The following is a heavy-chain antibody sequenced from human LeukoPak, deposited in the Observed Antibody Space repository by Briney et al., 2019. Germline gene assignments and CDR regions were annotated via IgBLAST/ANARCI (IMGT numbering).Heavy chain of an antibody. CDR2: ISYDGSNK. CDR1: GFTFSSYG. D-gene: IGHD5-18*01. Sequence: GGSLRLSCAAFGFTFSSYGMHWVRQAPGKGLEWVAVISYDGSNKYSADSVKGRFTISRDNSKNTLYLQMNSLRAEDTAVYYCAKDRRDTAMARGYYFDYWGQGTLVTVSS. CDR3: AKDRRDTAMARGYYFDY. V-gene: IGHV3-30*18. J-gene: IGHJ4*02.